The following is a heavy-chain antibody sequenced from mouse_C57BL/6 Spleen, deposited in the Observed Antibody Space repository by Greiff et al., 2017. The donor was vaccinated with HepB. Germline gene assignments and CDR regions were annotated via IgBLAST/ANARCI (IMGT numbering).Heavy chain of an antibody. V-gene: IGHV1-64*01. J-gene: IGHJ1*03. D-gene: IGHD4-1*01. CDR3: ARWGGTVGYFDV. Sequence: QVQLKQPGAELVKPGASVKLSCKASGYTFTSYWMHWVKQRPGQGLEWIGMIHPNSGSTNYNEKFKSKATLTVDKSSSTAYMQLSSLTSEDSAVYYCARWGGTVGYFDVWGTGTTVTVSS. CDR2: IHPNSGST. CDR1: GYTFTSYW.